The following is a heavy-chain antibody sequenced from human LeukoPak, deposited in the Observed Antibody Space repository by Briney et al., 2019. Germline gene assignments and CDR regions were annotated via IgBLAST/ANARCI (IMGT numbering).Heavy chain of an antibody. Sequence: PGGSLRLSCAASGFTFNEYYMSWIRQAPGKGLEWVSHISDGGAYTKYADSVKGRFTISRDNAKNSLYLQMNSLRAEDTAVYHCARHLTYGGWDSWGQGTLVTVSS. D-gene: IGHD4-23*01. CDR2: ISDGGAYT. CDR1: GFTFNEYY. J-gene: IGHJ4*02. V-gene: IGHV3-11*06. CDR3: ARHLTYGGWDS.